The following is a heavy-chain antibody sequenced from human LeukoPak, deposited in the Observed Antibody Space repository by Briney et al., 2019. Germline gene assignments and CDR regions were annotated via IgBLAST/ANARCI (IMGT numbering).Heavy chain of an antibody. Sequence: GRSLRLSCAASRFIFSTYPMHWVRQAPGKGLEWVALISHDGTNQDFADSVKGRFTISGDNSKNTLYLQMNSLRPDDTAVYYCARDLVVVTAIGARYYYGMDVWGQGTTVTVSS. V-gene: IGHV3-30-3*01. CDR1: RFIFSTYP. CDR2: ISHDGTNQ. D-gene: IGHD2-21*02. CDR3: ARDLVVVTAIGARYYYGMDV. J-gene: IGHJ6*02.